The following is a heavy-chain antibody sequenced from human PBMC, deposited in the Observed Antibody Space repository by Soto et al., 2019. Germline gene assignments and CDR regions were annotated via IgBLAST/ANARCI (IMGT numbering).Heavy chain of an antibody. D-gene: IGHD1-1*01. CDR3: ARPNRVQLEQSGTNYYYGMDV. CDR1: GFTFSSYG. CDR2: IWYDGSNK. J-gene: IGHJ6*02. Sequence: PGGSLRLSCAASGFTFSSYGMHWVRQAPGKGLEWVAVIWYDGSNKYYADSVKGRFTISRDNSKNTLYLQMNSLRAEDTAVYYCARPNRVQLEQSGTNYYYGMDVWGQGTTVTVSS. V-gene: IGHV3-33*01.